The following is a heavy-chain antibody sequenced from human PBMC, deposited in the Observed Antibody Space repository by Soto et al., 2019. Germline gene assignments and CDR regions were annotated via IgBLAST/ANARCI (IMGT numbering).Heavy chain of an antibody. V-gene: IGHV3-72*01. CDR1: GFTFSDHY. J-gene: IGHJ6*02. CDR2: TRNKANSYTT. Sequence: GGSLRLSCAASGFTFSDHYMDWVRQAPGKGLEWVGRTRNKANSYTTEYAASVKGRFTISRDDSKNSLYLQMNSLKTEDTAVYYCARLSLPNYGMDVWGQGTTVTVSS. CDR3: ARLSLPNYGMDV.